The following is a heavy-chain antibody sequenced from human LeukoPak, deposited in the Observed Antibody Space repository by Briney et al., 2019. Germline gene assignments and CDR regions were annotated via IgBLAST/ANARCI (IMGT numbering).Heavy chain of an antibody. D-gene: IGHD4-23*01. Sequence: GGSLRLSCAASGFTFSSYWMHWVRPAPGKGLVWVSRINSDGSTTNYADSVKGRFTISRDNAKNTLYLQVNSLRAEDTAVYYCARDHSTGVTPRNWFDPWGQGTLVTVSS. CDR3: ARDHSTGVTPRNWFDP. CDR1: GFTFSSYW. CDR2: INSDGSTT. V-gene: IGHV3-74*01. J-gene: IGHJ5*02.